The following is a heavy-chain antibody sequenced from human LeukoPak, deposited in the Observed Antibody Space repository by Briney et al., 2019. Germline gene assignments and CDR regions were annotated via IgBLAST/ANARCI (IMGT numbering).Heavy chain of an antibody. D-gene: IGHD5-24*01. CDR1: GFTFSDYN. CDR2: ISSSSIYI. Sequence: PGGSLRLSCAASGFTFSDYNMMWIRQATGKGLEWDSSISSSSIYIYYADSLKGRFTISRDNAKNSLYLQMNSLRAEDTAVYYCARGRDGYNLVDAFDIWGQGIMVTVSS. CDR3: ARGRDGYNLVDAFDI. V-gene: IGHV3-21*01. J-gene: IGHJ3*02.